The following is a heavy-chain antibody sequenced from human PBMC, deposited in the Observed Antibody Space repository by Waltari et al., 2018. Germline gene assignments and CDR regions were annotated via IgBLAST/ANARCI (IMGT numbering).Heavy chain of an antibody. D-gene: IGHD3-3*01. Sequence: QVQLVQSGAEVKKPGSSVKVSCKASGGTFSSYAISWVRQAPVQGLEWMGGIIPIFGTAKYAQKVQGRGTITADESTSTAYMELSSLRSEDTAVYYCARVSTIFGVVIRAYYYYGMDVWGQGTTVTVSS. CDR3: ARVSTIFGVVIRAYYYYGMDV. V-gene: IGHV1-69*01. J-gene: IGHJ6*02. CDR1: GGTFSSYA. CDR2: IIPIFGTA.